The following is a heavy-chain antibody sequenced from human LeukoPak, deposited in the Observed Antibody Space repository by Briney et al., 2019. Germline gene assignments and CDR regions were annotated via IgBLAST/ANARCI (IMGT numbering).Heavy chain of an antibody. D-gene: IGHD1-26*01. CDR1: GGSISSYY. J-gene: IGHJ4*02. V-gene: IGHV4-34*01. CDR3: ARSYSGSCDY. CDR2: INHSGST. Sequence: SETLSLTCTVSGGSISSYYWSWIRQPPGKGLEWIGGINHSGSTNYNPSLKSRVTISVDTSKNQFSLKLSSVTAADTAVYYCARSYSGSCDYWGQGTLVTVSS.